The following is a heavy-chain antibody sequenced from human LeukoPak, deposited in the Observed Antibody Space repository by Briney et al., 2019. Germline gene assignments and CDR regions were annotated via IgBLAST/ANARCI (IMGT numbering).Heavy chain of an antibody. CDR3: AKGSPYYYGMDV. Sequence: GGSLRLSCAASGFTFTNYAMSWVRQAPGKGLEWVSGISGGGGSTYYADSVKGRFTISRDNSKNTLYLQMNSLRAEDTAVYYCAKGSPYYYGMDVWGQGTTVTVSS. V-gene: IGHV3-23*01. CDR1: GFTFTNYA. CDR2: ISGGGGST. J-gene: IGHJ6*02.